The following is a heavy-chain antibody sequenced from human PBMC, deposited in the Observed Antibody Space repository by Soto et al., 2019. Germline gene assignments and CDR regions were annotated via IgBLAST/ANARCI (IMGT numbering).Heavy chain of an antibody. V-gene: IGHV3-9*01. D-gene: IGHD5-12*01. CDR3: AKDIKSSGYDPWFDP. Sequence: EVQLVESGGGLVQPGRSLRLSCAASGFTFDDYAMHWVRQAPGKGLEWVSGISWNSGSIGYADSVKGRFTISRDNAKNSLYLQMNSLRAEDTALYYCAKDIKSSGYDPWFDPLGQGTLVTVSS. CDR2: ISWNSGSI. J-gene: IGHJ5*02. CDR1: GFTFDDYA.